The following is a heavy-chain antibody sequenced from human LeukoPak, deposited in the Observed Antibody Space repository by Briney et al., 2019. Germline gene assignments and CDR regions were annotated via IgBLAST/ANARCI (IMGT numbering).Heavy chain of an antibody. D-gene: IGHD3-22*01. CDR1: GGSISSYY. CDR3: ARNYYDSSERSYYFDY. CDR2: IYYSGST. J-gene: IGHJ4*02. Sequence: SETLSLTCTVSGGSISSYYWSWIRQPPGKGLEWIGYIYYSGSTNYNPSLKSRVTISVDTSKNQFSLKLSSVTAADTAVYYCARNYYDSSERSYYFDYWGQGTLVTVSS. V-gene: IGHV4-59*01.